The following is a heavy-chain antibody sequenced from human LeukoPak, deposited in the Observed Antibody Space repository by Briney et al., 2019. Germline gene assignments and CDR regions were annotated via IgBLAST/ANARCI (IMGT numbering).Heavy chain of an antibody. CDR1: GFTFSSYG. D-gene: IGHD1-26*01. J-gene: IGHJ4*02. V-gene: IGHV3-30*03. CDR3: ARLVGATSDLFDY. CDR2: ISYDGSNK. Sequence: GGSLRLSCAASGFTFSSYGMHWVRQAPGKGLEWVAVISYDGSNKYYADSVKGRFTISRDNSKNTLYLQMNRLRAEDTAVYYCARLVGATSDLFDYWGQGTLVTVSS.